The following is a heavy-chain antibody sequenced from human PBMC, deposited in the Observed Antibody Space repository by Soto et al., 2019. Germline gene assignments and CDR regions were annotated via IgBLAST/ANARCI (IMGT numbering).Heavy chain of an antibody. Sequence: GESLKISCTGFGYTFTTFWISWVRQMPGGGLEWMGRIDPRDSYTNYSPSFQGHVTISVDKSISTAYLQWGSLKASDTAMYYCARLYCSSSTCDSWFDPWGQGTLVTVAS. CDR3: ARLYCSSSTCDSWFDP. J-gene: IGHJ5*02. CDR2: IDPRDSYT. D-gene: IGHD2-2*01. CDR1: GYTFTTFW. V-gene: IGHV5-10-1*01.